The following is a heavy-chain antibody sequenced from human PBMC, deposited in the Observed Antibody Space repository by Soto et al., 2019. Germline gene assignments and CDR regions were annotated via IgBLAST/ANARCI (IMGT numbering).Heavy chain of an antibody. V-gene: IGHV3-30-3*01. CDR1: GFTFSSYA. CDR3: ARDYSSATIFGVVTRPSKKYYYYYGMDV. Sequence: GGSLRLSCAASGFTFSSYAMHWVRQAPGKGLEWVAVISYDGSNKYYADSVKGRFTISRDNSKNTLYLQMNSLRAEDTAVYYCARDYSSATIFGVVTRPSKKYYYYYGMDVWGQGTTVTVSS. CDR2: ISYDGSNK. J-gene: IGHJ6*02. D-gene: IGHD3-3*01.